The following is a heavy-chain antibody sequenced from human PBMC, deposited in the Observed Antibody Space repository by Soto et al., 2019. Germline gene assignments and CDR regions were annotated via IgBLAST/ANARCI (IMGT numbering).Heavy chain of an antibody. CDR2: ISSSSSYI. Sequence: GGSLRLSCAASGFSFSSYAMSWVRQAPGKGLEWVSSISSSSSYIYYADSVKGRFTISRDNAKNSLYLQMNSLRAEDTAVYYCARGVFAGGWAAAGPYYYYYYGMDVWGQGTTVTVS. V-gene: IGHV3-21*01. J-gene: IGHJ6*01. CDR3: ARGVFAGGWAAAGPYYYYYYGMDV. CDR1: GFSFSSYA. D-gene: IGHD6-13*01.